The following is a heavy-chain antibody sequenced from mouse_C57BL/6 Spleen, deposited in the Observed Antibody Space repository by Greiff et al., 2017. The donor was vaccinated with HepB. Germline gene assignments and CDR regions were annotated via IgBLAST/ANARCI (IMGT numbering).Heavy chain of an antibody. V-gene: IGHV1-69*01. J-gene: IGHJ4*01. CDR3: ARFLGPYAMDY. D-gene: IGHD3-1*01. Sequence: QVQLKQPGAELVMPGASVKLSCKASGYTFTSYWMHWVKQRPGQGLEWIGEIDPSDSYTNYNQKFKGKSTLTVDKSSSTAYMQLSSLTSEDSAVYYCARFLGPYAMDYWGQGTSVTVSS. CDR2: IDPSDSYT. CDR1: GYTFTSYW.